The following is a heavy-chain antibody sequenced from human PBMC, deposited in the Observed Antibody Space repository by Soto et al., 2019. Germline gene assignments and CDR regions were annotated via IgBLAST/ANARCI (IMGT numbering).Heavy chain of an antibody. V-gene: IGHV3-74*01. CDR2: INTDGSNT. J-gene: IGHJ4*02. CDR1: GFTFSSYW. CDR3: ARWVTYGNFGYFDY. D-gene: IGHD3-10*01. Sequence: PGGSLRLSCAASGFTFSSYWMHWFRQAPGKGLVWVSRINTDGSNTAYADSVKGRFTISRDNAKNTLYLQVSGLRAEDTAVYYCARWVTYGNFGYFDYWGQGTQVTFSA.